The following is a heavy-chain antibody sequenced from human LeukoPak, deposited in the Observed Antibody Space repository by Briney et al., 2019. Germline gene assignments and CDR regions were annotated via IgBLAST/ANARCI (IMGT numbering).Heavy chain of an antibody. Sequence: ASVKVSCKASGYTFTGYYMHWVRQAPGQGLEWMGWINPNSGGTNYAQKFQGRGTMTRDTSISTAYMELSRLRSDDTAVYYCARDSRLGVFIAAAGTDSTRGVPYWGQGTLVTVSS. D-gene: IGHD6-13*01. CDR1: GYTFTGYY. J-gene: IGHJ4*02. CDR2: INPNSGGT. CDR3: ARDSRLGVFIAAAGTDSTRGVPY. V-gene: IGHV1-2*02.